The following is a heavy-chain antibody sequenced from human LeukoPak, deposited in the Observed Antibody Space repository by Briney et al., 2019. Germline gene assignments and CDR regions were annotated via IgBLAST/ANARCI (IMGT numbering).Heavy chain of an antibody. CDR1: GFTFDDYA. J-gene: IGHJ4*02. CDR3: AKAKREGYSSSWYVGYFDY. V-gene: IGHV3-43D*03. CDR2: ISWDGGST. Sequence: GGSLRLSCAASGFTFDDYAMHWVSQAPGKGLEWVSLISWDGGSTYYADSVKGRFTISRDNSKNSLYLQMNSLRAEDTALYYCAKAKREGYSSSWYVGYFDYWGQGTLVTVSS. D-gene: IGHD6-13*01.